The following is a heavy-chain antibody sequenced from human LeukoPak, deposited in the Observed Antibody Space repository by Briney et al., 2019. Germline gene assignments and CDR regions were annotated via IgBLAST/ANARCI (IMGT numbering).Heavy chain of an antibody. CDR2: INPSGGST. V-gene: IGHV1-46*01. CDR1: GYTFTTYY. CDR3: ARDLTQYSSSSGYYYGMDV. D-gene: IGHD6-6*01. J-gene: IGHJ6*02. Sequence: ASVKVSCKASGYTFTTYYMHWVRQAPGQGLEWMGIINPSGGSTSYAQKFQGRVTMTTDTSTSTVYMELSSLRSEDTAVYYCARDLTQYSSSSGYYYGMDVWGQGTAVIVSS.